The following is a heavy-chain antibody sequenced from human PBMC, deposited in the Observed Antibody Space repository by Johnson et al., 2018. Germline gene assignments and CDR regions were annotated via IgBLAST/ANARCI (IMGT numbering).Heavy chain of an antibody. Sequence: QVQLVQSGGGVVQPGRSLRLSCAASGFTFSTYGMHWVRQAPGKGLEWVALISYDGSNKYYADSVKGRFTISRDNSKNTLYLQMNSLRAEDTAVYYCARDQDCSSTSCLGMDVWGQGTTVTVSS. CDR1: GFTFSTYG. D-gene: IGHD2-2*01. CDR2: ISYDGSNK. CDR3: ARDQDCSSTSCLGMDV. J-gene: IGHJ6*02. V-gene: IGHV3-30*03.